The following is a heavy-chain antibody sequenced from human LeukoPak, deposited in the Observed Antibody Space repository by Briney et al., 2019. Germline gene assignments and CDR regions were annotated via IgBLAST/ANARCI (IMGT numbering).Heavy chain of an antibody. Sequence: ASVKVSCKASGYTFTGYYMHWVRQAPGQGLEWMGWINPNSGGTNYAQKFQGRVTMTRDTSISTAYMELSRLRSDDTAVYYCARDDGDGYNFDYWGQGTLVTVSS. J-gene: IGHJ4*02. D-gene: IGHD5-24*01. CDR1: GYTFTGYY. V-gene: IGHV1-2*02. CDR2: INPNSGGT. CDR3: ARDDGDGYNFDY.